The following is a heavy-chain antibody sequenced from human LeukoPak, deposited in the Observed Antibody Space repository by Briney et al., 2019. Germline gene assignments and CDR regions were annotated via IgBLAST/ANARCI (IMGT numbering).Heavy chain of an antibody. D-gene: IGHD2/OR15-2a*01. V-gene: IGHV4-61*01. CDR1: GGSVSSGSYY. J-gene: IGHJ3*02. Sequence: PSETLSLTCTVSGGSVSSGSYYWSWIRQLPGKGLEWIGYIYYSGTSKYKASLTSRVTISVDTSKNQFSLKLNSVTAADTAVYYCARINSIHDAFDIRGQGTMVTVSS. CDR3: ARINSIHDAFDI. CDR2: IYYSGTS.